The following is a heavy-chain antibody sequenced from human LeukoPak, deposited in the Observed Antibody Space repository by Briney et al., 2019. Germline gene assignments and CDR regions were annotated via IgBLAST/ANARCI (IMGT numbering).Heavy chain of an antibody. J-gene: IGHJ4*02. CDR1: GGTFSSSSYY. Sequence: PSDTLSLSCTVSGGTFSSSSYYWGRHRQRPGMGLVWIGGIYYSGSTYYNPYLKTRVTISVDPSKNQFSLKLSSVTAADTAVYYCASALAAAGTPFDYWGQGTLVTVSS. V-gene: IGHV4-39*01. CDR3: ASALAAAGTPFDY. CDR2: IYYSGST. D-gene: IGHD6-13*01.